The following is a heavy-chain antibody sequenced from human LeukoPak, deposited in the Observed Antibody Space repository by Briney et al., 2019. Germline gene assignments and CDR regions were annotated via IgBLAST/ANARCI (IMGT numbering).Heavy chain of an antibody. D-gene: IGHD2-15*01. CDR3: ARKTLKGGPQAFDI. J-gene: IGHJ3*02. V-gene: IGHV4-30-4*01. CDR2: IYYSGST. CDR1: GGSIRSGDYY. Sequence: SETLSLTCTVSGGSIRSGDYYWSWIRQPPGKGLEWIGYIYYSGSTYYNPSLKSRVTISVDTSKNQFSLKLSSVTAADTAVYYCARKTLKGGPQAFDIWGQGTMVTVSS.